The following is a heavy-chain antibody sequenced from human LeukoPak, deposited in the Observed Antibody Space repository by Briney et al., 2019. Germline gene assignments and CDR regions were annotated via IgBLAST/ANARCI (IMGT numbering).Heavy chain of an antibody. D-gene: IGHD6-13*01. Sequence: ASVKLFCKASGYTFTSYYMHWVRHAPGQGLEWMGIINPSGGRTTYAQKSHGRVTMTRDTSTSAVYTERSRVRSEDTAVYYCARDQYSSSCNGMDVWGQGATVTVSS. CDR3: ARDQYSSSCNGMDV. J-gene: IGHJ6*01. CDR2: INPSGGRT. CDR1: GYTFTSYY. V-gene: IGHV1-46*01.